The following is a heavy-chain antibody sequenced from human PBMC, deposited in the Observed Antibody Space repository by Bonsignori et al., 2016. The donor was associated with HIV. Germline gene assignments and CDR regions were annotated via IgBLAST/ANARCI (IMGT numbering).Heavy chain of an antibody. Sequence: WVRQAPGQGLEWMGIINPSGGSTSYAQKFQGRVTMTRDTSTSTVYMELSSLRSEDTAVYYCAREGPSKCAFDIWGQGTMVTVSS. CDR3: AREGPSKCAFDI. J-gene: IGHJ3*02. D-gene: IGHD5/OR15-5a*01. V-gene: IGHV1-46*01. CDR2: INPSGGST.